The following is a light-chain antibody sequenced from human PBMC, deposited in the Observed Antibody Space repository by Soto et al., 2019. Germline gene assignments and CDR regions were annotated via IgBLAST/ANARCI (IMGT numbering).Light chain of an antibody. J-gene: IGKJ2*01. Sequence: DIQMTQSPSTLSASVGDGVTITCRASQNIGSWLAWYQQKPGEAPKLLISKATNLKSGVPSRFSGRGSGTDFSLTISRLQPVDSATYFCQQYNDFQYSFGPGTKLDI. CDR1: QNIGSW. V-gene: IGKV1-5*03. CDR2: KAT. CDR3: QQYNDFQYS.